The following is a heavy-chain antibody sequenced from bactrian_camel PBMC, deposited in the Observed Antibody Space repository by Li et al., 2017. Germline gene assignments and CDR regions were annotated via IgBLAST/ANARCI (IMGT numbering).Heavy chain of an antibody. J-gene: IGHJ6*01. Sequence: QLVESGGDLVQPGGSLRLSCVYSNDTFNDAYINWVRQAPGKGLQWVSSMVRDESGTYYAGSVKGRFTVSNDNAKNTVYLQMNTLKSEDTALYYCAASGDFGLWGLGTQVTVS. CDR3: AASGDFGL. CDR2: MVRDESGT. CDR1: NDTFNDAY. V-gene: IGHV3S6*01.